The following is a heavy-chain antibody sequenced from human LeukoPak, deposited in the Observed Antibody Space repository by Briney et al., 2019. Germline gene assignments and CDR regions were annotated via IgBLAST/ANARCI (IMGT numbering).Heavy chain of an antibody. CDR1: GDSISNNY. J-gene: IGHJ6*02. CDR2: IHYSGST. Sequence: SETLSLTCTVSGDSISNNYWSWIRQAPGKGLEWIAYIHYSGSTNYNPSLKSRVTISVDTSKNQFSLKVSSVTAADTAVYYCARQLGYGMDVWGQGTTVTVSS. CDR3: ARQLGYGMDV. D-gene: IGHD3-16*01. V-gene: IGHV4-59*08.